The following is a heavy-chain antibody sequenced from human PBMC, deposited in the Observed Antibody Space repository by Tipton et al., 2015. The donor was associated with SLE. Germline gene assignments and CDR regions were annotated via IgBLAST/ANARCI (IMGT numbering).Heavy chain of an antibody. V-gene: IGHV4-31*03. J-gene: IGHJ4*02. CDR3: ARYITIFGVVMVY. CDR1: AGSITSGNYY. CDR2: IYYTGRT. Sequence: TLSLTCTVSAGSITSGNYYWSWIRQHPGKGLEWIGFIYYTGRTLYNPSLESRVIMSLDMSKSQFSLRLSSVTAADTAVYHCARYITIFGVVMVYWGQGTLVTVSS. D-gene: IGHD3-3*01.